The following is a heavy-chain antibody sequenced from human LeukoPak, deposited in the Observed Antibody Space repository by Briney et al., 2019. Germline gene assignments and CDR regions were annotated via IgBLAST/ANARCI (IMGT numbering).Heavy chain of an antibody. D-gene: IGHD1-26*01. CDR1: GGTFSSYA. CDR3: ARGRRGKRWFDP. Sequence: GASVKVSCKASGGTFSSYAISWVRQAPGQGLEWMGRIIPILGIANYAQKFQGRVTITADKSTSTAYMELSSLRSEDTAVYYCARGRRGKRWFDPWGQGTLVTVSS. V-gene: IGHV1-69*04. J-gene: IGHJ5*02. CDR2: IIPILGIA.